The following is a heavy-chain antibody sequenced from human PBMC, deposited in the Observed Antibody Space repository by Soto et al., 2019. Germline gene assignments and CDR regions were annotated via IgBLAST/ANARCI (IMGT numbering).Heavy chain of an antibody. J-gene: IGHJ4*02. Sequence: PGGSLRLSCAASGFTFSSYSMNWVRQAPGKGLEWVSYISSSSSTIYYADSVKGRFTISRDNAKNSLYLQMNSLRAEDTAVYYCARGRFDILTGIDYWGQGTLVTVSS. CDR1: GFTFSSYS. CDR3: ARGRFDILTGIDY. V-gene: IGHV3-48*01. D-gene: IGHD3-9*01. CDR2: ISSSSSTI.